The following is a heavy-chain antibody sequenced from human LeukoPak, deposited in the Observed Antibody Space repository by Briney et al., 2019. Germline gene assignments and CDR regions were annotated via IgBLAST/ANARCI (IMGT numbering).Heavy chain of an antibody. J-gene: IGHJ4*02. CDR3: ARVGLQYYGSGSYYNY. CDR1: GFTFSNYW. Sequence: GGSLRLSCAASGFTFSNYWMHWARQAPGKGLVWVSRINTDGSDTNYADSMKGRFTISRDNAKNTLYLQMNSLGPEDTAVYYCARVGLQYYGSGSYYNYWGQGTLVTVSS. D-gene: IGHD3-10*01. CDR2: INTDGSDT. V-gene: IGHV3-74*01.